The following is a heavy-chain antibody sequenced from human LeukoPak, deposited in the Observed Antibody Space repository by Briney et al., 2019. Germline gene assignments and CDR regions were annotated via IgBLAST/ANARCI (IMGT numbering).Heavy chain of an antibody. CDR1: GGSISSSSYY. J-gene: IGHJ4*02. Sequence: SETLSLTCTVSGGSISSSSYYWGWIRQPPGKGLEWMGSIYYSGSTYYNPSLKSRVTISVDTSKNQFSLKLSSVTAADTAVYYCARDTYYYGSGSYDYWGQGTLVTVSS. V-gene: IGHV4-39*01. D-gene: IGHD3-10*01. CDR3: ARDTYYYGSGSYDY. CDR2: IYYSGST.